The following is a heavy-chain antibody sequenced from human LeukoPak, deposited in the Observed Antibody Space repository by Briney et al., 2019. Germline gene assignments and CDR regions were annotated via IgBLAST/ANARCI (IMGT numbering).Heavy chain of an antibody. J-gene: IGHJ4*02. Sequence: PGGSLRLSCAASKFTFSSYVMNWVRQAPGKGLEWVSAIGGSGASTYYADSVKGRFTISRDNSKNTLYLQMNSLRAEDTAVYYCAKEIAAAGNNWGQGTLVTVSS. CDR3: AKEIAAAGNN. CDR2: IGGSGAST. CDR1: KFTFSSYV. D-gene: IGHD6-13*01. V-gene: IGHV3-23*01.